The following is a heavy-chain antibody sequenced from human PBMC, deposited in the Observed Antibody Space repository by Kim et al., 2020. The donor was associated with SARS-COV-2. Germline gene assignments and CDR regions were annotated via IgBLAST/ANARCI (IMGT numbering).Heavy chain of an antibody. D-gene: IGHD6-6*01. CDR2: IWYDGSNK. J-gene: IGHJ4*02. V-gene: IGHV3-33*01. Sequence: GGSLRLSCAASGFTFSSYGMHWVRQAPGKGLEWVAVIWYDGSNKYYADSVKGRFTISRDNSKNTLYLQMNSLRAEDTAVYYCARGGQLAYVDYWGQGTLVTVSS. CDR3: ARGGQLAYVDY. CDR1: GFTFSSYG.